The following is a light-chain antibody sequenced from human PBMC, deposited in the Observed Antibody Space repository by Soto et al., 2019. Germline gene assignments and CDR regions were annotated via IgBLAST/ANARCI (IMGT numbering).Light chain of an antibody. CDR3: QQYNNWLPLS. J-gene: IGKJ4*01. Sequence: EIVMTQSPATLSVSPGERATLSCRASQSVSSNLAWYQQKPGQAPRPLIYGASTRATGIPARFSGSGSGTEFTLAINSLQSEDFAVYYCQQYNNWLPLSFGGGTKVEIK. CDR2: GAS. V-gene: IGKV3-15*01. CDR1: QSVSSN.